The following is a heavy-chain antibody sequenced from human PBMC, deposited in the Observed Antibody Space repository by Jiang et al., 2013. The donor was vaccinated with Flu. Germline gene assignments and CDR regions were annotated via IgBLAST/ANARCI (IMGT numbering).Heavy chain of an antibody. D-gene: IGHD3-10*01. J-gene: IGHJ4*02. CDR3: VYYYGSGSSNLVY. CDR1: GGSISSSSYY. V-gene: IGHV4-39*01. CDR2: IYYSGST. Sequence: GSGLVKPSETLSLTCTVSGGSISSSSYYWGWIRQPPGKGLEWIGSIYYSGSTYYNPSLKSRVTISVDTSKNQFSLKLSSVTAADTAVYYSVYYYGSGSSNLVYWGQGTLVTVSS.